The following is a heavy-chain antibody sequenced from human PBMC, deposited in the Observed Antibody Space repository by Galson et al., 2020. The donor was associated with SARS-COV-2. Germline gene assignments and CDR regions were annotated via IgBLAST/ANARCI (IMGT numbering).Heavy chain of an antibody. Sequence: GESLKISCVASGFIFSGSAMHWVRQPSGKGLEWVGRIRSETNSYETAYATSVRGRFTISRDDSKNTAYLQMNSLKTEDTALYYCTKPDKLGLGDWGQGTLVTVS. D-gene: IGHD3-10*01. CDR2: IRSETNSYET. V-gene: IGHV3-73*01. CDR3: TKPDKLGLGD. CDR1: GFIFSGSA. J-gene: IGHJ4*02.